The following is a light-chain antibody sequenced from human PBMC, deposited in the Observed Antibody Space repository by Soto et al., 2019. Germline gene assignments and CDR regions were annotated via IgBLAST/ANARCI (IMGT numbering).Light chain of an antibody. Sequence: DIQMTQSPSSLSASVGDRVTITCRASQTISMYLNWYQQKPGKAPILLISAASSLESGVPSRFSGSRSGTEFTLTISSLQPADCAIYYCQQSYSTPPLTFGGGTKVEIK. CDR1: QTISMY. J-gene: IGKJ4*01. CDR3: QQSYSTPPLT. CDR2: AAS. V-gene: IGKV1-39*01.